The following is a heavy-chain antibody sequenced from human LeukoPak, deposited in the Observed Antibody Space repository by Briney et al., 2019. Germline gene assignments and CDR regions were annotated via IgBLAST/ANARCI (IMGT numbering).Heavy chain of an antibody. J-gene: IGHJ3*02. CDR1: GGSISSYY. Sequence: PSETLSLTCTVSGGSISSYYWSWIRQPLGKGPEWIGYIYSNGITNYNPSLKSRVTISVDTSKNQFSPKLSSVTAADAAVYYCARVLDGGDAFDIWGQGTMVTVSS. CDR3: ARVLDGGDAFDI. V-gene: IGHV4-59*01. D-gene: IGHD2-15*01. CDR2: IYSNGIT.